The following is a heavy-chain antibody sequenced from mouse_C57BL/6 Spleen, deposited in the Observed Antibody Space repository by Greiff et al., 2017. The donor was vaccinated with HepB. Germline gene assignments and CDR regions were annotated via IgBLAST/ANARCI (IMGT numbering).Heavy chain of an antibody. CDR2: IRSKSSKYAT. J-gene: IGHJ4*01. CDR1: GFTFNTYA. D-gene: IGHD1-1*01. Sequence: EVQLVESGGGLVQPKGSLKLSCAASGFTFNTYAMHWVRQAPGKGLEWVARIRSKSSKYATYYDDSVKDRFTISRDDSQSMLYLQMNNLKTEDTAMYYCVRGITTVVAYYYAMDYWGQGTSVTVSS. V-gene: IGHV10-3*01. CDR3: VRGITTVVAYYYAMDY.